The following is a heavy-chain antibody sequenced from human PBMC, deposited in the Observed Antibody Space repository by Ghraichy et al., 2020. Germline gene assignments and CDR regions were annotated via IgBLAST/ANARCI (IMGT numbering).Heavy chain of an antibody. CDR2: ISASGHII. J-gene: IGHJ4*02. Sequence: GGSLRLSCTASGFTFSGFAMTWVRQVSGRGLEWVSSISASGHIIYYAASVKGRFTISRDNSKNTLYLQMDTLRAEDTAVFYCAKDPPGGVAAGEFDYWGQGTLVTVSS. CDR1: GFTFSGFA. V-gene: IGHV3-23*01. D-gene: IGHD6-13*01. CDR3: AKDPPGGVAAGEFDY.